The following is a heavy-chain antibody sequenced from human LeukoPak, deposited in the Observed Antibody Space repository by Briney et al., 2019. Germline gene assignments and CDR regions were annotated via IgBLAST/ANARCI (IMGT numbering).Heavy chain of an antibody. CDR3: ARGILVGGRGSSCFMEGHFDY. CDR1: GFTFSSYS. D-gene: IGHD6-19*01. V-gene: IGHV3-21*06. J-gene: IGHJ4*02. Sequence: PGGSLRLSCAASGFTFSSYSMDWVRQAPGKGLEWVSSIYRSSSDINYGDSMKGRFTTSRDKANNALYLQMNSLRPEDTAVYDCARGILVGGRGSSCFMEGHFDYCGQGDLFSVSS. CDR2: IYRSSSDI.